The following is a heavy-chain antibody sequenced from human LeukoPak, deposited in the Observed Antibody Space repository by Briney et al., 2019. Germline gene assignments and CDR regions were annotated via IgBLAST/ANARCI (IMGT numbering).Heavy chain of an antibody. CDR1: GGSISSYY. D-gene: IGHD2-2*01. CDR2: IYTSGST. V-gene: IGHV4-4*09. CDR3: ARQSLPTRVVPAATVGYYFDY. J-gene: IGHJ4*02. Sequence: PSETLSLTCTVSGGSISSYYWSWIRQPPGKGLEWIGYIYTSGSTNYNPSLKSRVTISVDTSKNQFSLKLSSVTAADTAVHYCARQSLPTRVVPAATVGYYFDYWGQGTLVTVSS.